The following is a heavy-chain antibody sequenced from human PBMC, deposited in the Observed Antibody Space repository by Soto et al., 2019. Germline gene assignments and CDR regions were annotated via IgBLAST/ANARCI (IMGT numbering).Heavy chain of an antibody. CDR2: IYHSGST. V-gene: IGHV4-4*02. CDR1: GGSISSSNW. Sequence: SETLSLTCAVSGGSISSSNWWSWVRQPPGKGLEWIGEIYHSGSTNYNPSLKSRVTISVDTSKNQFSLKLSSVTAADTAVYYCAKDHSPRDIVVVVAATLFSLGDYWGQGTLVTVSS. D-gene: IGHD2-15*01. CDR3: AKDHSPRDIVVVVAATLFSLGDY. J-gene: IGHJ4*02.